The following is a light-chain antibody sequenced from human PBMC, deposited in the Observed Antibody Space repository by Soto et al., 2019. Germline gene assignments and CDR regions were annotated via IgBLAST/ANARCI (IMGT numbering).Light chain of an antibody. J-gene: IGKJ2*01. CDR2: AAS. Sequence: DIQMTQSPSSLSASVGDRVTITCRASQSISWYLNWYQQKPGKAPKLLIYAASSLQSGVPSRFSGSGSGTDFTLTISSLHPEDFATYYCQQSYSTPQNTFGQGTKLEIK. V-gene: IGKV1-39*01. CDR3: QQSYSTPQNT. CDR1: QSISWY.